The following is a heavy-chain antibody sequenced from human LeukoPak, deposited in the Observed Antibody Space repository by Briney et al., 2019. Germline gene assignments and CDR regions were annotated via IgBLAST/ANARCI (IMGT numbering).Heavy chain of an antibody. CDR3: ARSFKRYDSSSWWVHDY. CDR1: GGSISSYY. V-gene: IGHV4-59*08. D-gene: IGHD6-13*01. CDR2: IYYSGST. Sequence: SETLSLTCTVSGGSISSYYWGWIRQPPGKGLEWIGYIYYSGSTNYNPSLKSRVTISVDTSKNQFSLKLSSVTAADTAVYYCARSFKRYDSSSWWVHDYWGQGTLVTVSS. J-gene: IGHJ4*02.